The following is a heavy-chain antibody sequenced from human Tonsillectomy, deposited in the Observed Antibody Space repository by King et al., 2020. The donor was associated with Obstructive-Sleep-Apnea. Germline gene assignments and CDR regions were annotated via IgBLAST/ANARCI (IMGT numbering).Heavy chain of an antibody. CDR1: GGTFSSYA. CDR2: IIPILGIA. Sequence: VQLVQSGAEVKKPGSSVKVSCKASGGTFSSYAISWVRQAPGQGLEWMGGIIPILGIANYAQKFQVRVTITADKSTSTAYMELSSLRSEDTAVYYCARDPPYSSGWDNAFDIWGQGTMVTVSS. V-gene: IGHV1-69*10. CDR3: ARDPPYSSGWDNAFDI. D-gene: IGHD6-19*01. J-gene: IGHJ3*02.